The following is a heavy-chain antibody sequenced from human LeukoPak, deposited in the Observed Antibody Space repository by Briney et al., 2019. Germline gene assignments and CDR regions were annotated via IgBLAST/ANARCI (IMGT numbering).Heavy chain of an antibody. V-gene: IGHV4-39*07. J-gene: IGHJ5*02. CDR3: AREQVDWFDP. CDR1: GGSISSSSYY. CDR2: IYYSGST. Sequence: SETLSLTCTVSGGSISSSSYYWGWIRQPPGKGLEWIGSIYYSGSTYYIPSPKSRVTISVDTSKNQFSLKLSSVTAADTAVYYCAREQVDWFDPWGQGTLVTVSS. D-gene: IGHD2-15*01.